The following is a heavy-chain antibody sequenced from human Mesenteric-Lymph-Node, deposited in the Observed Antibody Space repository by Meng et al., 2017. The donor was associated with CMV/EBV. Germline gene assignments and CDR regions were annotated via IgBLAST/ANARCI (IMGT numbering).Heavy chain of an antibody. Sequence: GESLKISCAASGFTFSTYSMSWVRQAPGKGLEYVSTINSNGDHTSYADSVKGRFTISRDNAKNSLYLQMNSLRAEDTALYYCARGAYYDFWSGYQTQAEAFDIWGQGTMVTVSS. D-gene: IGHD3-3*01. CDR3: ARGAYYDFWSGYQTQAEAFDI. CDR2: INSNGDHT. CDR1: GFTFSTYS. J-gene: IGHJ3*02. V-gene: IGHV3-20*04.